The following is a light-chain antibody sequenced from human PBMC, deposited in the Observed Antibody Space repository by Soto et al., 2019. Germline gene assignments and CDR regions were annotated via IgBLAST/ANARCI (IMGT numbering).Light chain of an antibody. V-gene: IGKV3-15*01. CDR1: QSVSSN. J-gene: IGKJ4*01. Sequence: EIVMTQSPPTLSVSPGEGATLSCRASQSVSSNLAWYQQKPGQAPRLLIYAASTRATGIPARFSGSGSGTEFTLTITSRQLEYFAFDYYHYYKNWPPLTFGGGTKVEIK. CDR3: HYYKNWPPLT. CDR2: AAS.